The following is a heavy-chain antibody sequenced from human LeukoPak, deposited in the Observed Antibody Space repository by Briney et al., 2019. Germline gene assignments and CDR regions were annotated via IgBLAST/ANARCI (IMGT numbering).Heavy chain of an antibody. CDR2: ISGSGGST. D-gene: IGHD3-3*01. CDR1: GFTFSSYS. V-gene: IGHV3-23*01. CDR3: AKDLHLRSNFLAFDI. Sequence: GGSLRLSCAASGFTFSSYSMTWVRQAPGKGLEWVSAISGSGGSTYYADSVKGRFTISRDNSKNALYLQMNSLRAEDTAVYYCAKDLHLRSNFLAFDIWGQGTMVTVSS. J-gene: IGHJ3*02.